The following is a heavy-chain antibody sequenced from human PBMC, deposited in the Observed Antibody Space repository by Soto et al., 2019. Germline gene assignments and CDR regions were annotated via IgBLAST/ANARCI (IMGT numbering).Heavy chain of an antibody. Sequence: SETLSLTCTVSGGSVTNSSYYWGWIRQCPGKGLEWIGSVYYRGRSYSKSSVKSRVTISVDTSKNQFSLNFNSVTASDTALYYCVSQRTTVLTQAYFDYWGPGALVTV. D-gene: IGHD4-17*01. CDR3: VSQRTTVLTQAYFDY. V-gene: IGHV4-39*01. CDR1: GGSVTNSSYY. CDR2: VYYRGRS. J-gene: IGHJ4*02.